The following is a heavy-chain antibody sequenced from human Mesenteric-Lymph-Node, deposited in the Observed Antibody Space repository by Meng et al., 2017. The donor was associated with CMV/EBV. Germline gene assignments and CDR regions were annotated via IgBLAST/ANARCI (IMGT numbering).Heavy chain of an antibody. CDR3: ARYSGYDEYYFDY. D-gene: IGHD5-12*01. Sequence: TVSGGSISGSYSSWIRQPPGKGLEWIGYIYSSGGTIYNPSLKRRVTLSVDKSKNQLSLKLSSVTAAETAVYYCARYSGYDEYYFDYWGQGTLVTVSS. V-gene: IGHV4-59*12. CDR1: GGSISGSY. J-gene: IGHJ4*02. CDR2: IYSSGGT.